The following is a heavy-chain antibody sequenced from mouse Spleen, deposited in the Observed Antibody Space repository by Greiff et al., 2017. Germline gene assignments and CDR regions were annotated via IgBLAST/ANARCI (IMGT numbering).Heavy chain of an antibody. V-gene: IGHV1-59*01. J-gene: IGHJ4*01. D-gene: IGHD3-3*01. Sequence: VQLQQSGAELVRPGTSVKLSCKASGYTFTSYWMHWVKQRPGQGLEWIGVIDPSDSYTNYNQKFKGKATLTVDTSSSTAYMQLSSLTSEDSAVYYCARGLGRFYYAMDYWGQGTSVTVSS. CDR1: GYTFTSYW. CDR2: IDPSDSYT. CDR3: ARGLGRFYYAMDY.